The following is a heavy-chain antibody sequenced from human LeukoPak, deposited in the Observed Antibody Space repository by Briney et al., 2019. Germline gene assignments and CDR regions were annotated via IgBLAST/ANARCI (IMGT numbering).Heavy chain of an antibody. CDR1: GFSLSPSAMG. J-gene: IGHJ6*02. D-gene: IGHD6-19*01. CDR3: ARFIAVAGDYYYYGMDV. Sequence: SGAALVKPSQTLTLTCTFSGFSLSPSAMGGSGIRQPPGKALEWLARSDWDDDKCYSTSLKTRLTISKDTSKNQVVLTMTNMDPVDTATYYCARFIAVAGDYYYYGMDVWGQGTTVTVSS. CDR2: SDWDDDK. V-gene: IGHV2-70*04.